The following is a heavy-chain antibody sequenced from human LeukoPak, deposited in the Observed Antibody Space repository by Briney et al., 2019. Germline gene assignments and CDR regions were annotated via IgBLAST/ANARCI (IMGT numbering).Heavy chain of an antibody. CDR3: AKKHGYSYGDPFDY. J-gene: IGHJ4*02. CDR2: VSSDGSYK. CDR1: GFTFSTYA. V-gene: IGHV3-30*04. D-gene: IGHD5-18*01. Sequence: GGSLRLSCVASGFTFSTYAMHWVRQAPGKGLEWVALVSSDGSYKYYAESVRGRFTISRDNSKNTLYLQMDSLRGEDTAVYYCAKKHGYSYGDPFDYWGQGTLVTVSS.